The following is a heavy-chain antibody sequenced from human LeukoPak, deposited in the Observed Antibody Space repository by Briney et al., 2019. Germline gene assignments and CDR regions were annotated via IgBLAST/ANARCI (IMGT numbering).Heavy chain of an antibody. J-gene: IGHJ4*02. V-gene: IGHV1-18*01. CDR3: ARDGGGLTFPPDY. D-gene: IGHD3-16*01. CDR1: GYTFTSYG. CDR2: ISAYNGNT. Sequence: ASVKVSCKASGYTFTSYGISWVRQAPGQGLEWMGWISAYNGNTNYAQKLQGRVTMTRDTSISTAYMELSRLRSDDTAVYYCARDGGGLTFPPDYWGQGTLVTVSS.